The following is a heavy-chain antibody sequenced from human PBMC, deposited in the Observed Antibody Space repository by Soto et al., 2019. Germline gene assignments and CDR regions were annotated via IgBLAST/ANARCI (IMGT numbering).Heavy chain of an antibody. CDR3: ARGEDYYDSSGYTDFDY. CDR1: GYTFTSYG. V-gene: IGHV1-18*01. J-gene: IGHJ4*02. Sequence: QVQLVQSGAEVKKPGASVKVSCKASGYTFTSYGISWVRQAPGQGLEWMGWISAYNGNTNYAQKLQGRVTMTTDTSTSTAYMELRSLRSDDTAVYYRARGEDYYDSSGYTDFDYWGQGPLVTVSS. D-gene: IGHD3-22*01. CDR2: ISAYNGNT.